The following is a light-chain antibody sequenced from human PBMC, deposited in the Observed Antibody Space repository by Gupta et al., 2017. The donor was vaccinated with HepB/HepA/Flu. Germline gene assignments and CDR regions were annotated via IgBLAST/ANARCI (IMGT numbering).Light chain of an antibody. Sequence: DIVMTQSPLALPVTPGEPASISCRSSQSRRHSNGYNYVDWYRQKPGQSPQLLIYLDSKRASGAPDRFSGSGSGTDFTLKISIVDAEDVVVYYCRQELQTPPTFGGGTKVEIK. CDR1: QSRRHSNGYNY. CDR2: LDS. V-gene: IGKV2-28*01. CDR3: RQELQTPPT. J-gene: IGKJ4*01.